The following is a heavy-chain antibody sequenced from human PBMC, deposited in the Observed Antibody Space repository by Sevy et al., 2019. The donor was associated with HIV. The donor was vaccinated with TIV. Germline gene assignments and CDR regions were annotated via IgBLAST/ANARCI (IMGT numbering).Heavy chain of an antibody. V-gene: IGHV3-23*01. CDR3: AKGGGGHYDPDEIAYYFYYYNMDV. CDR1: GFSFDSYG. Sequence: GGSLRLSCAVSGFSFDSYGMTWVSQAPGKGLEWVSAISGSGTRTYYADSVKGRFIISRDNSKNTLDLQMNSLRAEDTAIYYCAKGGGGHYDPDEIAYYFYYYNMDVWGKGTTVTVSS. CDR2: ISGSGTRT. D-gene: IGHD3-22*01. J-gene: IGHJ6*03.